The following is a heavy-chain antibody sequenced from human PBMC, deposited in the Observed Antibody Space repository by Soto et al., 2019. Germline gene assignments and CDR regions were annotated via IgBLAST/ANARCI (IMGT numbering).Heavy chain of an antibody. D-gene: IGHD4-4*01. J-gene: IGHJ1*01. Sequence: SETLSLTCTVSGGSISSYYWSWIRQPPGKGLEWIGYIYYSGSTNYNPSLKSRVTISVDTSKNQFSLKLSSVTAADTAVYYCAREDGVTTPARGYFRYFQHWGQGTLVTVSS. CDR3: AREDGVTTPARGYFRYFQH. CDR2: IYYSGST. V-gene: IGHV4-59*01. CDR1: GGSISSYY.